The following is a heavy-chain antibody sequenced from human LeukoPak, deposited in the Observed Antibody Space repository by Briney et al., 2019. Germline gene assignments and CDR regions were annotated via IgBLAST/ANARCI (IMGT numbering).Heavy chain of an antibody. CDR1: GGSISSYY. J-gene: IGHJ3*02. CDR2: IYYSGST. D-gene: IGHD6-19*01. Sequence: KSSETLSLTCTVSGGSISSYYWSWIRQPPGKGLEGIGYIYYSGSTNYNPSLKSRVTISVDTSKNQFSLKLSSVTAADTAVYYCARVRRTQWLVFSERVSDAFDIWGQGTMVTVSS. CDR3: ARVRRTQWLVFSERVSDAFDI. V-gene: IGHV4-59*01.